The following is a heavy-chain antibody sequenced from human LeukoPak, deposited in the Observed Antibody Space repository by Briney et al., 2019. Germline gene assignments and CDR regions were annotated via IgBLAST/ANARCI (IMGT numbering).Heavy chain of an antibody. CDR3: ARRYGGYGDYGWDWYFDL. J-gene: IGHJ2*01. Sequence: KASETLSLTCTVSGNSISSGDNYWSWIRQPPGKGLEWIGSIYYSGSTYYNASLKSQVSISIDTSKNQFSLKLTSVTAADTAVYYCARRYGGYGDYGWDWYFDLWGRGILVTVSS. CDR1: GNSISSGDNY. CDR2: IYYSGST. D-gene: IGHD4-17*01. V-gene: IGHV4-39*01.